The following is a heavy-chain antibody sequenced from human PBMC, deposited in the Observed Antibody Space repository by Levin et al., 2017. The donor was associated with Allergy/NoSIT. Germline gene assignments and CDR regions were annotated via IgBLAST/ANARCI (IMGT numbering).Heavy chain of an antibody. Sequence: PSETLSLTCTVSAGSINGYYWSWIRQPPGKGLEWIGYIHSSGTTHNNPSLNSRVTFSVDTSTNQFSLTLTSVTAADTAMYYCARYFCAADDTCHYVEYWGQGIMVTVSS. CDR2: IHSSGTT. V-gene: IGHV4-59*01. J-gene: IGHJ4*02. D-gene: IGHD2-21*01. CDR1: AGSINGYY. CDR3: ARYFCAADDTCHYVEY.